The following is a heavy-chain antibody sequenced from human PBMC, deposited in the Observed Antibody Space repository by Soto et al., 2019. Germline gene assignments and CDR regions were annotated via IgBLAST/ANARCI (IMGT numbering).Heavy chain of an antibody. Sequence: QVQLQESGPGLVKPSGTLSLTCVVSGASISNSHWLSWVRQPPGEGLEWIGEIYHSGSTNYNPSLGDPVTISVDKSKTQISLRLNSVTAADTAVYYCAKAAASCLESWGPGTLVTVSS. CDR1: GASISNSHW. J-gene: IGHJ4*02. D-gene: IGHD6-25*01. V-gene: IGHV4-4*02. CDR2: IYHSGST. CDR3: AKAAASCLES.